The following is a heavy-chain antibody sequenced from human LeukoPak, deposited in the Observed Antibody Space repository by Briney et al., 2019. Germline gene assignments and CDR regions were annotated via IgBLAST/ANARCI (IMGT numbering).Heavy chain of an antibody. Sequence: ASVKVSCKASRYTFTSYYMHWVRQAPGQGLEWMGIINPSGGSTSYAQKFQGRVTMTRDTSTSTVYMELSSLGSEDTAVYYCATEGYYDSSGYYTDYWGQGTLVTVSS. D-gene: IGHD3-22*01. CDR2: INPSGGST. CDR1: RYTFTSYY. CDR3: ATEGYYDSSGYYTDY. V-gene: IGHV1-46*01. J-gene: IGHJ4*02.